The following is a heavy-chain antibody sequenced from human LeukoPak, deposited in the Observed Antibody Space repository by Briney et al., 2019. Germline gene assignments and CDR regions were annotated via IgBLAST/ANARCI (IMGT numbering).Heavy chain of an antibody. CDR3: ARCIAAAGTMGYMDA. D-gene: IGHD6-13*01. Sequence: ASVKVSCKASGYTFTGYYMHWVRQAPGQGLEWMGWINPNSGGTNYAQKFQGRVTMTRDTSISTAYMELSRLRSDDTAVSYCARCIAAAGTMGYMDAWGKGTTVTVSS. V-gene: IGHV1-2*02. CDR1: GYTFTGYY. J-gene: IGHJ6*03. CDR2: INPNSGGT.